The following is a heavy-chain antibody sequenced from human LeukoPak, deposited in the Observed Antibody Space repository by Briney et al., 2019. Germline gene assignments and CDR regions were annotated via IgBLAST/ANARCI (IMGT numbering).Heavy chain of an antibody. CDR3: ARGGIAAALGYSYYYIDV. Sequence: GASVKVSRKASGYTFTSYYMHWVRQAPGQGLEWMGIINPSGGSTSYAQKFQGRVTMTRDTSTSTVYMELSSLRSEDTAVYYCARGGIAAALGYSYYYIDVWGKGTTVTVSS. CDR1: GYTFTSYY. D-gene: IGHD6-13*01. V-gene: IGHV1-46*01. CDR2: INPSGGST. J-gene: IGHJ6*03.